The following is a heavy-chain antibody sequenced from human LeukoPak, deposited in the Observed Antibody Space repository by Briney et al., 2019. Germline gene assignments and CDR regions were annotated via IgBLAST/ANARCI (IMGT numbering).Heavy chain of an antibody. CDR1: GGSISSSSYY. CDR2: IYYSGST. Sequence: SETLSLTCTVSGGSISSSSYYWGWIRQPPGKGPEWIGSIYYSGSTYYNPSLKSRVTISVDTSKNQFSLKLSSVTAADTAVYYCARPHISSGWYVYWGQGTLVTVSS. D-gene: IGHD6-19*01. CDR3: ARPHISSGWYVY. J-gene: IGHJ4*02. V-gene: IGHV4-39*01.